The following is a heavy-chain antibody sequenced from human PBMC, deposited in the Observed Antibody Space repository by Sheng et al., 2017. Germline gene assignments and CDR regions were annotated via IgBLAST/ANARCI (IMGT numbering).Heavy chain of an antibody. J-gene: IGHJ3*01. D-gene: IGHD2-2*01. CDR2: INSDGTST. CDR3: TTDGLAMPHIAFDF. Sequence: EVQLVESGGGSAQPGGSLRLSCTASGFTFSGYWMHWVRQAPGKGLVWVSQINSDGTSTTYADAVKGRFTISRDNAKNTLFLQMHSLRDEDTAMYYCTTDGLAMPHIAFDFWGQGTMVTVSS. V-gene: IGHV3-74*02. CDR1: GFTFSGYW.